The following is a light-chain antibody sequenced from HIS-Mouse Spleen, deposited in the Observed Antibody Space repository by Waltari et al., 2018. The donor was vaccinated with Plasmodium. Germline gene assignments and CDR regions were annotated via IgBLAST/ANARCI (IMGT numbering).Light chain of an antibody. CDR3: QQYYSTPLT. Sequence: DIVMTQSPDSLAVSLGERATVNCKSSPSVLYSSNNKNYLAWYQQKPVQPPKLLIYWASTWESGVPDRFSGSGSGTDFTLTISSLQAEDVAVYYCQQYYSTPLTFGGGTKVEIK. J-gene: IGKJ4*01. CDR1: PSVLYSSNNKNY. V-gene: IGKV4-1*01. CDR2: WAS.